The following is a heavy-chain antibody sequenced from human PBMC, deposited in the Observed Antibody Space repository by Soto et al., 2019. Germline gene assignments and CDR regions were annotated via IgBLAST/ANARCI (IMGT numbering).Heavy chain of an antibody. CDR3: AKQRAGFGSGSDTYYFDY. Sequence: PGGFLRLSCIGSGFTFSSNAMSWVRQAPGKGLEWVSAISGSGGTTYYADSVKGRFAVSRDNSNNTLYLQMNSLRAEDTAVYYCAKQRAGFGSGSDTYYFDYWGQGTLVTVSS. CDR2: ISGSGGTT. J-gene: IGHJ4*02. D-gene: IGHD3-10*01. CDR1: GFTFSSNA. V-gene: IGHV3-23*01.